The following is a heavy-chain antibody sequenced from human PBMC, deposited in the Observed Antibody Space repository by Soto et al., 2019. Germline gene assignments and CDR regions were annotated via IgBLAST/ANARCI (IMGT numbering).Heavy chain of an antibody. J-gene: IGHJ5*02. CDR1: VGSINISSYV. CDR2: IYYSGST. CDR3: ARHYSSGSSNWFDP. D-gene: IGHD6-19*01. Sequence: AETLCITCSFSVGSINISSYVWGGVRQPPGKGLEWIGSIYYSGSTYYNPSLRSRVTISVDTSKNQFSLKLSSVTAADTAVFYCARHYSSGSSNWFDPWGQGTMVTVSS. V-gene: IGHV4-39*01.